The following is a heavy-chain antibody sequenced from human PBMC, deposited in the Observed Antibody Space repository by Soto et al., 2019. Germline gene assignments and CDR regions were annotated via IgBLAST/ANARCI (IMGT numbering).Heavy chain of an antibody. CDR1: GGSISSSSHY. CDR2: IYYSGST. Sequence: ETLSLTCTVSGGSISSSSHYWGWIRQPPGKGLEWIGSIYYSGSTYYNPSLKSRVTISVDTSKNQFSLKLSSVTAADTAVYYCARHSNGDTIFGVVITYGMDVWGQGTTVTVSS. CDR3: ARHSNGDTIFGVVITYGMDV. J-gene: IGHJ6*02. V-gene: IGHV4-39*01. D-gene: IGHD3-3*01.